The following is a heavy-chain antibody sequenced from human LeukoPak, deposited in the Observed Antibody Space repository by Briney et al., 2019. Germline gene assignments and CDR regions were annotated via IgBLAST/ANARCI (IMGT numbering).Heavy chain of an antibody. V-gene: IGHV3-30*14. D-gene: IGHD3-3*02. Sequence: GGSLRLSCAASGFTFSSYAMHWVRQAPGKGLEWVAVISYDGSNKYYADSVKGRFTISRDNSKNTLYLQMNSLRAEDTAVYYCATHFWSGYYPPLWGQGTLVTVSS. CDR1: GFTFSSYA. J-gene: IGHJ4*02. CDR3: ATHFWSGYYPPL. CDR2: ISYDGSNK.